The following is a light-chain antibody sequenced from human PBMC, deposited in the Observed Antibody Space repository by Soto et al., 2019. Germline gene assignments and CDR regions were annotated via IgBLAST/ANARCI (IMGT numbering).Light chain of an antibody. V-gene: IGLV2-14*01. Sequence: QSALTQPASVSGSPGQSITISCSGTSSDVGSYDHVAWYQQFPGKTPKLMIYEVSNRPSGVSSRFSGSKSGITASLTISGLQAEDEADYYCISYTGSSTSYVFGTGTQLTVL. CDR3: ISYTGSSTSYV. CDR2: EVS. CDR1: SSDVGSYDH. J-gene: IGLJ1*01.